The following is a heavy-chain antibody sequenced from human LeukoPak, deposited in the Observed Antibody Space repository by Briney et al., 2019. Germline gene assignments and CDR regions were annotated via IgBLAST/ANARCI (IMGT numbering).Heavy chain of an antibody. CDR3: ARDKAPDWLLPKPMNWFEP. CDR1: GFTFSSYE. D-gene: IGHD3-9*01. V-gene: IGHV4-39*07. CDR2: IYYSGST. J-gene: IGHJ5*02. Sequence: GSLRLSCAASGFTFSSYEMNWVRQPPGKGLEWIGSIYYSGSTYYNPSLKSRVTISVDTSKNQFSLKLSSVTAADTAVYYCARDKAPDWLLPKPMNWFEPWGQGTLVTVSS.